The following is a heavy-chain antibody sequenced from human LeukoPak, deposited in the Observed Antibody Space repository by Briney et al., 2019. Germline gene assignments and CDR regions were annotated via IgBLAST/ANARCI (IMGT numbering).Heavy chain of an antibody. D-gene: IGHD3-3*01. CDR3: ARVRGQSTYDFWSGPPNWFDP. CDR2: INTDGSST. J-gene: IGHJ5*02. V-gene: IGHV3-74*01. Sequence: GGSLRLSCAASGFTFSSYWMHWVRQAPGKGLVWVSRINTDGSSTSYADSVKGRFTISRDNAKNTLYLQMSSLRAEDTAVYYCARVRGQSTYDFWSGPPNWFDPWGQGTLVTVSS. CDR1: GFTFSSYW.